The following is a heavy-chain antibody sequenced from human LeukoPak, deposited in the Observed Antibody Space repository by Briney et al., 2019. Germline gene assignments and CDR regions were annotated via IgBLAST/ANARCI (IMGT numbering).Heavy chain of an antibody. D-gene: IGHD3-3*01. CDR3: ARRDPPSDFWSGYYGS. J-gene: IGHJ4*02. V-gene: IGHV4-39*01. CDR2: IYYSGST. Sequence: SETLSLTCTVSGASVSSSDYYWGWIRQPPGKGLEWIGSIYYSGSTYYNPSLKSRVTISVDTSENQFSLKLSSVTAADTAVYYSARRDPPSDFWSGYYGSWGQGTLVTVSS. CDR1: GASVSSSDYY.